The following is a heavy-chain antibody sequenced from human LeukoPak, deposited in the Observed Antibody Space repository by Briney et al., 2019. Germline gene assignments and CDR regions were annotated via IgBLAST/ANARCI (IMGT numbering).Heavy chain of an antibody. J-gene: IGHJ4*02. CDR1: GFTFSRYA. D-gene: IGHD1-1*01. V-gene: IGHV3-23*01. CDR2: ISGAGDKT. CDR3: AAILLDLNYYFFDF. Sequence: GGSLRLSCAASGFTFSRYAMSWVRQVPGKGLEWVSGISGAGDKTYSADSVQGRFTISRDNSKNTLYLQMKSLRADDSAIYYCAAILLDLNYYFFDFWGQGTLVTVSS.